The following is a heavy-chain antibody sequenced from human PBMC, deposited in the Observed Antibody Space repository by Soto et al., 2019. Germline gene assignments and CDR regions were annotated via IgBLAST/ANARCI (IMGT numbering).Heavy chain of an antibody. CDR1: GFSVNRGDYY. CDR2: VYYSGGT. CDR3: ARHFRSYSGGYHWFGP. J-gene: IGHJ5*02. V-gene: IGHV4-39*01. D-gene: IGHD3-22*01. Sequence: PSETLSLTCTVSGFSVNRGDYYWAWMRQPPGKGLEWIGSVYYSGGTHQNPSQSRFIISIGTAKNQISLRLKSVTAADTAVYYCARHFRSYSGGYHWFGPWGQGTMVTVYS.